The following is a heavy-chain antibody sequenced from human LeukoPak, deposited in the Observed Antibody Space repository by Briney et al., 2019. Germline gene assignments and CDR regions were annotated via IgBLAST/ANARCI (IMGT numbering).Heavy chain of an antibody. J-gene: IGHJ4*02. D-gene: IGHD6-19*01. CDR1: GYTFTGYY. Sequence: AXXKVSCKASGYTFTGYYIHWVRQAPGQGLEWMGRINPKSGGKNYAQKLEGRVTMTRDTSNSTAYMEVSRLKSADTAVYYCASPPASGWSDFDYWGQGTLVTVSS. V-gene: IGHV1-2*06. CDR2: INPKSGGK. CDR3: ASPPASGWSDFDY.